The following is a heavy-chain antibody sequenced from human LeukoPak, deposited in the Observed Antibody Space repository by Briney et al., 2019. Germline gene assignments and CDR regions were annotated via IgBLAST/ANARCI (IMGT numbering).Heavy chain of an antibody. V-gene: IGHV3-43*02. D-gene: IGHD3-22*01. CDR2: ISGDGGST. CDR3: AKDFLSSYYYDSSGYYG. J-gene: IGHJ4*02. Sequence: GGSLRLSCAASGFTFDDYAMHWVRQAPGKGLEWVSLISGDGGSTYYADSVKGRFTISRDNSKNSLYLQMNSLRTEDTALCYCAKDFLSSYYYDSSGYYGWGQGTLVTVSS. CDR1: GFTFDDYA.